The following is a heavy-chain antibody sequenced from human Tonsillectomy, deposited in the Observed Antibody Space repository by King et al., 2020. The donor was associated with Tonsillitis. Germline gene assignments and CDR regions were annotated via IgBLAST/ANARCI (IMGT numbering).Heavy chain of an antibody. CDR1: EFTFSTYT. Sequence: DVQLVESGGGLVKPGGSLRLSCTASEFTFSTYTMNWVRQAPGKGLEWVSSISSSSSHIFYADSVKGRFTTSRDNAKNSLYLQMNSLRAEDTAVYYCARDGSLGYYYGLDVWGQGTTVTVSS. V-gene: IGHV3-21*01. J-gene: IGHJ6*02. CDR3: ARDGSLGYYYGLDV. D-gene: IGHD3-10*01. CDR2: ISSSSSHI.